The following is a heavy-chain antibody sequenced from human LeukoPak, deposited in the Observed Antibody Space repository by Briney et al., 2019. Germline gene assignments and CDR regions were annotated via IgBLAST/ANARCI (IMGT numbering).Heavy chain of an antibody. CDR3: ARGRWLQLDYFDY. J-gene: IGHJ4*02. D-gene: IGHD5-24*01. CDR1: GGSISSYY. CDR2: IYYSGST. Sequence: PSETLSLTCTVSGGSISSYYWSWLRQPPGKGLEWIGYIYYSGSTNYNPSLKSRVTISVDTSKNQFSLKLSSVTAADTAVYYCARGRWLQLDYFDYWGQGTLVTVSS. V-gene: IGHV4-59*01.